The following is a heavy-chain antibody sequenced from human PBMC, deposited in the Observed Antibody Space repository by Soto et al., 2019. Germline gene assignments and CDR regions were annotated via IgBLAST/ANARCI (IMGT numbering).Heavy chain of an antibody. CDR3: AKDRHYGSGTYSDSYLEY. V-gene: IGHV3-23*01. Sequence: EVQLLESGGGLVQPGGSMRLSCGGSGFTFNSYAMTWVRQAPGKGLEWVSAISGSGGTTYYAKSVKGRFTISRDQSKETLYLQMNSLRAEDTAIYYCAKDRHYGSGTYSDSYLEYCGQGTLVTVSS. CDR2: ISGSGGTT. D-gene: IGHD3-10*01. CDR1: GFTFNSYA. J-gene: IGHJ4*02.